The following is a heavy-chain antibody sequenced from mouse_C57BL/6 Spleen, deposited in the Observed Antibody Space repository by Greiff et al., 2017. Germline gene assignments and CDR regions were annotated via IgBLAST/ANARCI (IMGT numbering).Heavy chain of an antibody. D-gene: IGHD2-1*01. CDR2: IDPSDSET. J-gene: IGHJ3*01. CDR1: GYTFTSYW. Sequence: QVQLQQPGAELVRPGSSVKLSCKASGYTFTSYWMHWVKQRPIQGLEWIGNIDPSDSETHYNQKFKDKATLTVDKSSSTAYMQLSSLTSEDSAVYYCARTGYGNYPCAYWGQGTLVTVSA. CDR3: ARTGYGNYPCAY. V-gene: IGHV1-52*01.